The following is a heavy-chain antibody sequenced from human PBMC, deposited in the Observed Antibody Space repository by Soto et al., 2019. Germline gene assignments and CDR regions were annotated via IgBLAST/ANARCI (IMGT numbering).Heavy chain of an antibody. V-gene: IGHV3-73*01. CDR1: GFTFSGSA. J-gene: IGHJ5*02. D-gene: IGHD6-13*01. Sequence: LRLSCAASGFTFSGSAMHWVRQASGKGLEWVGRIRSKANSYATAYAASVKGRFTISRDDSKNTAYLQMNSLKTEDTAVYYCTSTREQQGWFDPWGQGTLVTVSS. CDR3: TSTREQQGWFDP. CDR2: IRSKANSYAT.